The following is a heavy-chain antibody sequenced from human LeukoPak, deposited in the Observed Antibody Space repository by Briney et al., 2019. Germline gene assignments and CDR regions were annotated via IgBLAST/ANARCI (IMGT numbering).Heavy chain of an antibody. Sequence: GGSLRLSCTASGFTFSSYWMHWVRQAPGKGLVWVSRINPDGKTTGYADSVKGRFTVSRDNSKNTLYLQLNSLRAEDTAVYYCARGSGYSWYYFDYWGQGTLVTVSS. CDR1: GFTFSSYW. CDR2: INPDGKTT. D-gene: IGHD3-22*01. V-gene: IGHV3-74*01. CDR3: ARGSGYSWYYFDY. J-gene: IGHJ4*02.